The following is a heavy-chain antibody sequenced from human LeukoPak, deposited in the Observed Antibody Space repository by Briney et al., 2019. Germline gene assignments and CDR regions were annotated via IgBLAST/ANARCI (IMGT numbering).Heavy chain of an antibody. CDR3: ARLRGTYAMDV. CDR2: IYHGGST. Sequence: SETLSLTCAVSGYSISTGYYWGWIRQPPGKGLEWIGKIYHGGSTDYNPSLKSRVTISVDTSKNQFSLKLSSVTAADTAVYYCARLRGTYAMDVWGKGTTVTVS. CDR1: GYSISTGYY. D-gene: IGHD3-10*01. J-gene: IGHJ6*04. V-gene: IGHV4-38-2*01.